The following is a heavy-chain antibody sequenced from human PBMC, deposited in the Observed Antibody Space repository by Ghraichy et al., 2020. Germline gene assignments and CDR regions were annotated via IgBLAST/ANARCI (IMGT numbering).Heavy chain of an antibody. D-gene: IGHD6-13*01. CDR1: GGSVSSGSYY. Sequence: ETLSLTCTVSGGSVSSGSYYWSWIRQPPGKGLEWIGYIYYSGSTNYNPSLKSRVTISVDTSKNQFSLKLSSVTAADTAVYYCARVNGAAVDYWGQGTLVTVSS. V-gene: IGHV4-61*01. J-gene: IGHJ4*02. CDR3: ARVNGAAVDY. CDR2: IYYSGST.